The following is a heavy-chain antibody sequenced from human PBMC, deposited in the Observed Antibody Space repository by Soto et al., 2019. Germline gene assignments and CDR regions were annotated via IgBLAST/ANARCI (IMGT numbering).Heavy chain of an antibody. CDR2: ISAYNGNT. V-gene: IGHV1-18*01. CDR1: GYTFTSYG. Sequence: QVQLVQSGAEVKKPGASVKVSCKASGYTFTSYGISWVRQAPGQGLAWMGWISAYNGNTNYAQKPQGRVTMTTDTATSVAYMELRSLGSDDTAVYYCAGAHPYCTNGVCYSVGYWGQGTLVTVSS. D-gene: IGHD2-8*01. J-gene: IGHJ4*02. CDR3: AGAHPYCTNGVCYSVGY.